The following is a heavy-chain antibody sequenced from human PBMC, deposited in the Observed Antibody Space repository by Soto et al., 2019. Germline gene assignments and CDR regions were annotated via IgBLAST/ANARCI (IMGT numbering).Heavy chain of an antibody. CDR3: ARGRLISLYYFDY. D-gene: IGHD2-15*01. CDR2: IGTAGDT. CDR1: GFTFSNAW. V-gene: IGHV3-13*01. Sequence: PGGSLRLSCAASGFTFSNAWMNWVRQVTVKGLEWVSTIGTAGDTYYPGSVKGRFTISRENAKNSLYLQMNSLRAEDTAVYYCARGRLISLYYFDYLGQGNLLTVSS. J-gene: IGHJ4*02.